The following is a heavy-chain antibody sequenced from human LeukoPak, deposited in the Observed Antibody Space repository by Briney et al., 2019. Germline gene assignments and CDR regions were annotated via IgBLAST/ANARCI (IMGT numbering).Heavy chain of an antibody. Sequence: SETLSLTCAVYGGSFSGYYWSWIRQPPGKGLEWIGSIYYSGSTYCNPSLKSRLTISLDTSKNRISLKLSSVAAADTAVYYCARWDTAMVDFDYWGQGTLVTVSS. J-gene: IGHJ4*02. V-gene: IGHV4-34*01. D-gene: IGHD5-18*01. CDR3: ARWDTAMVDFDY. CDR2: IYYSGST. CDR1: GGSFSGYY.